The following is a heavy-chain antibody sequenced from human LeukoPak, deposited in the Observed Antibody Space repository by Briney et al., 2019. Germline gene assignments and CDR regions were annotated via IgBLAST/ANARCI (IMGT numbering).Heavy chain of an antibody. CDR3: ARGVRYYDSSGYLFDY. J-gene: IGHJ4*02. Sequence: ASVKVSCKASGYTFTSYGISWVRQAPGQGLEWMGWISAYSGNTNYAQKLQGRVTMTTDTSTSTAYMELRSLRSDDTAVYYCARGVRYYDSSGYLFDYWGQGTLVTVSS. V-gene: IGHV1-18*01. CDR1: GYTFTSYG. CDR2: ISAYSGNT. D-gene: IGHD3-22*01.